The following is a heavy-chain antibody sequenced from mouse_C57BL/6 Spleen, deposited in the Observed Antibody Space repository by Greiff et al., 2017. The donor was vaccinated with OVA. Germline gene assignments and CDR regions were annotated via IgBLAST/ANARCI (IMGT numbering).Heavy chain of an antibody. J-gene: IGHJ3*01. V-gene: IGHV3-6*01. CDR3: AREDGYGQAY. CDR1: GYSITSGYY. CDR2: ISYDGSN. D-gene: IGHD2-2*01. Sequence: EVKLEESGPGLVKPSQSLSLTCSVTGYSITSGYYWNWIRQFPGNKLEWMGYISYDGSNNYNPSLKNRISITRDTSKNQFFLKLNSVTTEDTATYYCAREDGYGQAYWGQGTLVTVSA.